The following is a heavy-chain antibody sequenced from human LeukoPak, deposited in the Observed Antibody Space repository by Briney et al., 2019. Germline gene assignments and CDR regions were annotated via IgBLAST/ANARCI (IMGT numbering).Heavy chain of an antibody. Sequence: GGSLRLSCAASGLTFTNYGMTWVCQAPGKGLEWVSSISGSGSDTYYADSVKGRFTISRDNSKNTLYVQMVSLRAEDTAIYYCAGSSGWWAHDYWGQGTLVTVSS. V-gene: IGHV3-23*01. J-gene: IGHJ4*02. CDR2: ISGSGSDT. CDR1: GLTFTNYG. CDR3: AGSSGWWAHDY. D-gene: IGHD6-19*01.